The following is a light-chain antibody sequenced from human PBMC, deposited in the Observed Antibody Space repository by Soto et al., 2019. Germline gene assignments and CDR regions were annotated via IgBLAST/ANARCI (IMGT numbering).Light chain of an antibody. Sequence: QSVLTQPASVSGSPGQSISISCTGTSSDIGTYKYVSWYQQHPGKAPKLIIYEVTNRPSGVSNRFSGSKSGSTASLTISGLQADDEADYYCSSYTTSNTYVFGTGTKVTVL. CDR3: SSYTTSNTYV. V-gene: IGLV2-14*01. CDR2: EVT. J-gene: IGLJ1*01. CDR1: SSDIGTYKY.